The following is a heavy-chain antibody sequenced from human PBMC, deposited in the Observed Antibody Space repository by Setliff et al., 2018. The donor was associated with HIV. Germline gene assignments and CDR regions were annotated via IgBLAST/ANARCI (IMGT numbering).Heavy chain of an antibody. Sequence: SETLSLPFTVSGGAGSGGNYYWSWIRQPPGKALEWIGYVYYSGSTNYNPFLKSRFSMSVDMSKNQFSLKLSSVTAADTAVYYCARGFAGSVSHYYYYNMDVWGKGTTVTVSS. V-gene: IGHV4-61*01. CDR3: ARGFAGSVSHYYYYNMDV. CDR1: GGAGSGGNYY. CDR2: VYYSGST. J-gene: IGHJ6*03. D-gene: IGHD2-8*01.